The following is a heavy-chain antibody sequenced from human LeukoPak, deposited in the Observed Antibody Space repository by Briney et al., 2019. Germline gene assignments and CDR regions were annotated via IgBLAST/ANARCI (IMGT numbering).Heavy chain of an antibody. CDR1: GFTFSNYW. D-gene: IGHD4-17*01. V-gene: IGHV3-7*05. J-gene: IGHJ4*02. CDR3: ARDYADY. Sequence: GGSLRLSCAASGFTFSNYWMTWVRQAPGKGLEWAANIEKDGSQKYYVDSVKGRFTISRDNAKNSLYLQMNSLRVEDTAVYYCARDYADYWGQGTLVTVSS. CDR2: IEKDGSQK.